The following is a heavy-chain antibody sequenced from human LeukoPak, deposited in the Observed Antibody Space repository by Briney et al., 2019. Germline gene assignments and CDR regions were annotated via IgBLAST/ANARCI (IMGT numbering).Heavy chain of an antibody. CDR3: ARENLSHYAIGTRDYYYYGMDV. J-gene: IGHJ6*02. Sequence: LPGGSLRLSCAASGFTVSSNYMSWVRQAPGKGLEWVSVIYSGGSTYYADSVKGRFTISRHNSKNTLYLQMNSLRAEDTAVYYCARENLSHYAIGTRDYYYYGMDVWGQGTTVTVSS. CDR2: IYSGGST. CDR1: GFTVSSNY. D-gene: IGHD1-26*01. V-gene: IGHV3-53*04.